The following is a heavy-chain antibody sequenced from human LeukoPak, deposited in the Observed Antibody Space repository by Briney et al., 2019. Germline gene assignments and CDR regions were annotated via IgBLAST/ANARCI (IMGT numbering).Heavy chain of an antibody. Sequence: GGSLRLSCAASGFTFSSYSMNWVRQAPGKGLEWVSSISSSSSYIYYADSVKGRFTISRDNAKNSLYLQMNSLRAEDTAVYYCARLGAAGTDAFDIWGQGTMVTVSS. V-gene: IGHV3-21*01. J-gene: IGHJ3*02. D-gene: IGHD6-13*01. CDR1: GFTFSSYS. CDR2: ISSSSSYI. CDR3: ARLGAAGTDAFDI.